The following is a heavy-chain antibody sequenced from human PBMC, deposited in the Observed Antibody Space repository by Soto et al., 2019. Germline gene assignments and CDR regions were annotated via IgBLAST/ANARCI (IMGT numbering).Heavy chain of an antibody. V-gene: IGHV3-30-3*01. J-gene: IGHJ6*02. D-gene: IGHD2-2*01. CDR3: AREGAVPAGRGHYYYCMDG. CDR1: EFTCSKFD. Sequence: AGWSPRLSCAASEFTCSKFDMHWVRQAPGQGLEWVAVISYDGNNKYYADSVKGRFSISRDNSKNTLSLQINRLRAEDTAVYYCAREGAVPAGRGHYYYCMDGWGPGSTVTVYS. CDR2: ISYDGNNK.